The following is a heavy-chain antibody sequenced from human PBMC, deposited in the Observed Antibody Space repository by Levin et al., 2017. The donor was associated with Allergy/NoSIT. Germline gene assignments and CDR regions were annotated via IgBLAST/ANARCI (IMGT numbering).Heavy chain of an antibody. D-gene: IGHD5-12*01. CDR2: IKEDGNEE. CDR1: RFTFGKYW. V-gene: IGHV3-7*01. CDR3: ARDQSHSGLDN. J-gene: IGHJ4*02. Sequence: GGSLRLSCVVSRFTFGKYWMSWVRQAPGKGLEWVGNIKEDGNEESYANSVKGRFTISRDNAKNSLYLQMNSLRADDTAVYYCARDQSHSGLDNWGQGTLVTVSS.